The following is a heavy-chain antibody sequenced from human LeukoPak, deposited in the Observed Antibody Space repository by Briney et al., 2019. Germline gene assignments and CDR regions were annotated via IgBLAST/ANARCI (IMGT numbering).Heavy chain of an antibody. CDR2: INHSGST. V-gene: IGHV4-34*01. J-gene: IGHJ5*02. Sequence: PSETLSLTCAVYGGSSSGYYWSWIRQPPGKGLEWIGEINHSGSTNYNPSLKSRVTISVDTSKNQFSLKLSSVTAADTAVYYCARGLGYFDWFPRWFGPWGQGTLVTVSS. CDR1: GGSSSGYY. D-gene: IGHD3-9*01. CDR3: ARGLGYFDWFPRWFGP.